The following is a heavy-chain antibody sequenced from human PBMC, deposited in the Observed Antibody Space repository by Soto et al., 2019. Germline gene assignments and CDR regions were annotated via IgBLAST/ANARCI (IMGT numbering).Heavy chain of an antibody. V-gene: IGHV1-3*05. CDR3: ARSIVVVTALDY. Sequence: QVQLVQSGAEEKKPGASVKVSCKTSGYTFTSYAMHRVRQAPGQRLEWMGWINAGNGNTKYSQKFQGRVTITRDTSASTAYMELSSLRSDDTAVYYCARSIVVVTALDYWGQGTMVTVSS. D-gene: IGHD2-21*02. CDR1: GYTFTSYA. J-gene: IGHJ4*02. CDR2: INAGNGNT.